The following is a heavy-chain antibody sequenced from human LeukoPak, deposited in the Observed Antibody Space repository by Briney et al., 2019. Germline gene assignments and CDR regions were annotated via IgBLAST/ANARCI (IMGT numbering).Heavy chain of an antibody. CDR2: ISAYNGNT. Sequence: ASVKVSCKASGYTFTSYGISWVRQAPGQGLEWMGWISAYNGNTNYAQKLQGRVTMTTDTSTSTAYMELRSLRSDDTAVYYCARDLGGWYKWYYFEYWGQGTLVTVSS. J-gene: IGHJ4*02. CDR1: GYTFTSYG. D-gene: IGHD6-19*01. CDR3: ARDLGGWYKWYYFEY. V-gene: IGHV1-18*01.